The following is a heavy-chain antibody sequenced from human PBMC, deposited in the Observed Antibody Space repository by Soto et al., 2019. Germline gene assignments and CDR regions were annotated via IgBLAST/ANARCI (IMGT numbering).Heavy chain of an antibody. CDR3: ARPVYGDYAFDI. D-gene: IGHD4-17*01. Sequence: GASVKVSCKASGYTFTSYDINWLRQATGQGLEWMGWISAYNGNTNYAQKLQGRVTMTTDTSTSTAYMELRSLRSDDTAVYYCARPVYGDYAFDIRGQGTMVTVSS. CDR2: ISAYNGNT. J-gene: IGHJ3*02. V-gene: IGHV1-18*01. CDR1: GYTFTSYD.